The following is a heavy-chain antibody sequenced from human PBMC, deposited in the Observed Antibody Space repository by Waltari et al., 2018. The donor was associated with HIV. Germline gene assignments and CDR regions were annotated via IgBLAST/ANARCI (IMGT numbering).Heavy chain of an antibody. CDR3: ARVTTVTGDSYFYYGMDV. CDR2: INPNTGGT. CDR1: GYTFTGYH. Sequence: QVQLIQSGAAVRDPGSSVKVSCKASGYTFTGYHLHWVRQAPGQGLEWMGRINPNTGGTNYAQKFQARVTMTRDISIGTAYMELTSLRPNDTAVYYCARVTTVTGDSYFYYGMDVWGQGTTVVVSS. D-gene: IGHD4-17*01. V-gene: IGHV1-2*06. J-gene: IGHJ6*02.